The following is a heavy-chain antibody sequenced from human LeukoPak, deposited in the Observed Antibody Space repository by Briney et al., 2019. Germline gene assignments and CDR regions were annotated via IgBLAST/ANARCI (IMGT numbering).Heavy chain of an antibody. CDR3: VRDQADRRRVVGLRFSDGLDL. Sequence: GGSLRPSCAASGFTFSRHWMTWVRQAPGKGLEWVANIKHDGSEKNYVDSVEGRFTISRDSAQKSLYLQMSSLRAEDTAVYYCVRDQADRRRVVGLRFSDGLDLWGQGTIVTVSS. J-gene: IGHJ3*01. CDR2: IKHDGSEK. V-gene: IGHV3-7*01. D-gene: IGHD1-26*01. CDR1: GFTFSRHW.